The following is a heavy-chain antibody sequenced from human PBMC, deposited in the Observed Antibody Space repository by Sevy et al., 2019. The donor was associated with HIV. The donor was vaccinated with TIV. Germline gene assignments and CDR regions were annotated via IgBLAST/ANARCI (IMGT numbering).Heavy chain of an antibody. Sequence: GGSLRLSCAASGFTFDDYGMHWARQAPGKGLEWVSSINWNSVNIAYADSVKGRFTISRDNTKNSLYLQMNSLRAEDTAFYYCAKDGYASGNFYSDYWGQGTLVTVSS. V-gene: IGHV3-9*01. CDR1: GFTFDDYG. J-gene: IGHJ4*02. CDR3: AKDGYASGNFYSDY. CDR2: INWNSVNI. D-gene: IGHD3-10*01.